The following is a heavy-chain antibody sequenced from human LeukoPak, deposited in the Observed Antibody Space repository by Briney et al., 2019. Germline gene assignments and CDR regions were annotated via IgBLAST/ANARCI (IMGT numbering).Heavy chain of an antibody. Sequence: ASVNLSCKVSGYTLTELSMHWVRQAPGKGLGWMGGFDPEDGETIYAQKFQGRVTMTEDTSTDTAYMELSSLRSEDTAVYYCATLLGAPSYFDYWGQGTLVTVS. CDR3: ATLLGAPSYFDY. V-gene: IGHV1-24*01. D-gene: IGHD1-26*01. CDR2: FDPEDGET. CDR1: GYTLTELS. J-gene: IGHJ4*02.